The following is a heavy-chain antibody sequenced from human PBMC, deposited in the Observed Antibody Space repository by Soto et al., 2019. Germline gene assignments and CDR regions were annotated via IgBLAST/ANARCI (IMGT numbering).Heavy chain of an antibody. D-gene: IGHD3-10*01. Sequence: EVQLVESGGGWVQPGGSLRLSCAASGFTFSDYSMDWVRQAPGKGLEWVSYISSSSSTIYYADSVKGRFTIFRDNAKDSLYLQMHSLRDEDTAVYYCARDAGSWGYWGQGTLVTVSS. CDR3: ARDAGSWGY. V-gene: IGHV3-48*02. CDR2: ISSSSSTI. J-gene: IGHJ4*01. CDR1: GFTFSDYS.